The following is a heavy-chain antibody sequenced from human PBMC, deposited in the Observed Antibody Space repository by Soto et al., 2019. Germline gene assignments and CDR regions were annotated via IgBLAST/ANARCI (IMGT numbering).Heavy chain of an antibody. CDR3: ARGPSAAASGRRQFDP. J-gene: IGHJ5*02. Sequence: GASVKVSCKASGYTFTSYAMHWVRQAPGQRLEWMGWINAGNGNTKYSQKFQGRVTITRDTSASTAYMELSSLRSEDTAVYYCARGPSAAASGRRQFDPWGQGTLVTVSS. D-gene: IGHD6-13*01. CDR1: GYTFTSYA. CDR2: INAGNGNT. V-gene: IGHV1-3*01.